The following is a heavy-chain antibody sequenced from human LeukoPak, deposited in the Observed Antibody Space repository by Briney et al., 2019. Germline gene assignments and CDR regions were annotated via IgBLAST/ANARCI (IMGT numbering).Heavy chain of an antibody. Sequence: GASVKVSCKAPAYTFSTYDVAWVRQAPGQGPEWMGWMNPISGNTGCAKQFKGRVTMTSDASVNLAYMELSSLRFDDTAVYFCTTAVRYQLLLEYWGQGTLITVSS. CDR2: MNPISGNT. V-gene: IGHV1-8*01. CDR3: TTAVRYQLLLEY. J-gene: IGHJ4*02. D-gene: IGHD2-2*01. CDR1: AYTFSTYD.